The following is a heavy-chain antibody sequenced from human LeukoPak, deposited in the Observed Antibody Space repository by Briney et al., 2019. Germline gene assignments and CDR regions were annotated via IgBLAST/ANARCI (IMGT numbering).Heavy chain of an antibody. CDR1: GFTFSSYS. CDR2: ISSSSSTI. Sequence: GGSLRLSCAASGFTFSSYSMNWVRQAPGKGLEWVSYISSSSSTINYADSVKGRFTISRNNAKNSLYLQMNSLRADDTAVYYCVKDHGWLLYSWGQGTLVTVSS. V-gene: IGHV3-48*01. CDR3: VKDHGWLLYS. J-gene: IGHJ4*02. D-gene: IGHD3-9*01.